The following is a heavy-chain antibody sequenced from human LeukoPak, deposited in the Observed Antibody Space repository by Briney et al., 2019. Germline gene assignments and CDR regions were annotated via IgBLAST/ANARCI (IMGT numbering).Heavy chain of an antibody. V-gene: IGHV3-30*03. J-gene: IGHJ4*02. CDR2: ISFDGSDK. CDR3: ASALWDSTTD. D-gene: IGHD1-1*01. Sequence: GGSLRLSCETSGFTFSTYGMHWVRQAPGKGLEWVALISFDGSDKSYGTSVKGRFTISRDNSKNTVSLRINSLRVEDTGMYYCASALWDSTTDWGQGILVTVSS. CDR1: GFTFSTYG.